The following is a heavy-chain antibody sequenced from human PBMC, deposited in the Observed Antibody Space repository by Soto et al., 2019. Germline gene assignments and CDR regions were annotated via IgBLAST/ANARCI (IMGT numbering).Heavy chain of an antibody. V-gene: IGHV3-30-3*01. CDR1: GFTFSSYA. Sequence: QVQLVESGGGVVQPGRSLRLSCAASGFTFSSYAMHWVRQAPGKGLEWVAVISYDGSNKYYADSVKGRFTISRDNSKNTLYLQMNSLRAEDTAVYYCATSQVLMVSFDYWGQGTLGTVSS. CDR3: ATSQVLMVSFDY. CDR2: ISYDGSNK. D-gene: IGHD2-8*01. J-gene: IGHJ4*02.